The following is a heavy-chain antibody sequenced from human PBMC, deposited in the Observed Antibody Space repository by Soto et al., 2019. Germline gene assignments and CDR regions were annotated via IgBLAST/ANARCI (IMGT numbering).Heavy chain of an antibody. CDR2: IYYSGST. V-gene: IGHV4-31*01. CDR3: ARSVDP. J-gene: IGHJ5*02. Sequence: QVQLQESGPGLVKPSQTPSLTCTVSGGSISSGGYYWSWIRQHPGKGLECIGYIYYSGSTCYNPSLKGPVTISLATPKNRFSLKLSSVTAADTAVYCWARSVDPWGQGTLVTVSS. CDR1: GGSISSGGYY.